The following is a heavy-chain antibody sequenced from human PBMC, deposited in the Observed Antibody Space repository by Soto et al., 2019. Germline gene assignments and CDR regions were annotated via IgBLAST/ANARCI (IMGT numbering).Heavy chain of an antibody. Sequence: QITLKASGPTLVKPTQTLTLTCTFSGFSLSTSGVGVGWIRQPPGKALEWLALIYWDDDKRYSPSLKSRLTNTKDTSKNQVVLTMTNMDPVDTATYYCAHRGSYYGSGGYYKGYYFDYWGQGTLVTVSS. CDR1: GFSLSTSGVG. V-gene: IGHV2-5*02. D-gene: IGHD3-10*01. CDR3: AHRGSYYGSGGYYKGYYFDY. J-gene: IGHJ4*02. CDR2: IYWDDDK.